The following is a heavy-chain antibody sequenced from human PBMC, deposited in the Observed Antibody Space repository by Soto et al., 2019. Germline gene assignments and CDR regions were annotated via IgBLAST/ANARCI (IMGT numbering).Heavy chain of an antibody. CDR2: IYYSGST. Sequence: PSETLSLTCTVSGGSVSSGSYYWSWIRQPSGKGLEWIGYIYYSGSTNYNPSLKSRVTISVDTSKNQFSLKLSSVTAADTAVYYCAREGGYSYGYGFDYWGQETLVTVS. D-gene: IGHD5-18*01. CDR3: AREGGYSYGYGFDY. J-gene: IGHJ4*02. V-gene: IGHV4-61*01. CDR1: GGSVSSGSYY.